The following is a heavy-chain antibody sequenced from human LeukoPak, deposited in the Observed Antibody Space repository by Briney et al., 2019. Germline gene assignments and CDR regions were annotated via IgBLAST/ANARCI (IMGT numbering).Heavy chain of an antibody. CDR1: GFTFSSYA. V-gene: IGHV3-23*01. CDR3: AKVRSYWFGDLSN. J-gene: IGHJ4*02. D-gene: IGHD3-10*01. Sequence: HPGGSLRLSCEASGFTFSSYAMSWVRQAPGKGLEWVSVISGSGGSTYYADSVKGRFIISRDNSKHTLYLQMNSLRAEDTAVYYCAKVRSYWFGDLSNWGQGTLVTVSS. CDR2: ISGSGGST.